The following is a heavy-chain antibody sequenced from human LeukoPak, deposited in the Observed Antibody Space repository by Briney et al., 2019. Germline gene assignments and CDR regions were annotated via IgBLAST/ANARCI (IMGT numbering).Heavy chain of an antibody. J-gene: IGHJ4*02. CDR3: ARDKLEGPTKLDY. CDR1: GFTFSNYW. V-gene: IGHV3-7*01. CDR2: IKQDGSEK. Sequence: GGSLRLSCATSGFTFSNYWMSWVRQAPGKGLEWVANIKQDGSEKYYMDSVVGRFTISRDNAKNSLYLQMNFLRAEDTAIYYCARDKLEGPTKLDYWGQGAQVTVSS. D-gene: IGHD1-26*01.